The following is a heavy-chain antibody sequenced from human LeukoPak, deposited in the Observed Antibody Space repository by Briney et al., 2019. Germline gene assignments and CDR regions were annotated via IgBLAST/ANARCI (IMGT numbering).Heavy chain of an antibody. V-gene: IGHV1-18*01. J-gene: IGHJ5*02. D-gene: IGHD3-22*01. CDR2: ISPYNDNT. CDR3: ARGHPSSGYYKA. Sequence: GASVKVSCKASGYSFPSYGISWVRQAPGQGPEWMGWISPYNDNTNYAQKLQGRATLTTDTSTSTAYMELRSLRSDDTAVYYCARGHPSSGYYKAWGQGTLVTVSS. CDR1: GYSFPSYG.